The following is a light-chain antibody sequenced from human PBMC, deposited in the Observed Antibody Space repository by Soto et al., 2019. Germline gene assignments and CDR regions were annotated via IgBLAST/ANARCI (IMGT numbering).Light chain of an antibody. CDR3: QQYDNSPYT. J-gene: IGKJ2*01. CDR1: QSVSSSY. CDR2: DAS. Sequence: EIVLTQSPATLSLSPGERATLSCGASQSVSSSYLAWYQQKPGLEPMLLIYDASSMATGIPDKFSGSGSGTDFTLTISRLEPEDFAVYYCQQYDNSPYTFGHGTKLEIK. V-gene: IGKV3D-20*01.